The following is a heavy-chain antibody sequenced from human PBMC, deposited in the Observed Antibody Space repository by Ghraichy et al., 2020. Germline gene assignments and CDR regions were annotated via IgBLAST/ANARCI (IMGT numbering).Heavy chain of an antibody. CDR2: IIPIFGTA. V-gene: IGHV1-69*13. Sequence: SVKVSCKASGGTFSSYAISWVRQAPGQGLEWMGGIIPIFGTANYAQKFQGRVTITADESTSTAYMELSSLRSEDTAVYYCASYCSSTSCYRPPPSLQHDAFDIWGQGTMVTVSS. CDR1: GGTFSSYA. CDR3: ASYCSSTSCYRPPPSLQHDAFDI. J-gene: IGHJ3*02. D-gene: IGHD2-2*02.